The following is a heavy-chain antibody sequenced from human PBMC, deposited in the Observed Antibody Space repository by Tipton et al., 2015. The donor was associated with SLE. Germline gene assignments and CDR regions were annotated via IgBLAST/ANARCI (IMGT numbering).Heavy chain of an antibody. D-gene: IGHD1-7*01. J-gene: IGHJ2*01. CDR1: VGSITSGSYY. Sequence: TLSLTCTVSVGSITSGSYYWSWVRQPAGKGLEWIGHISTSGSTNYNPSFKSRVTISVDTSKNQFSLKLSSVTAADTAVYYCARVGITGTTWDWYFDLWGRGTLVTVSS. CDR3: ARVGITGTTWDWYFDL. V-gene: IGHV4-61*09. CDR2: ISTSGST.